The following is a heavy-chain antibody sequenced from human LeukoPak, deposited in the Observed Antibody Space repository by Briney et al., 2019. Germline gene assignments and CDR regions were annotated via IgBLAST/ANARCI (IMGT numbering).Heavy chain of an antibody. J-gene: IGHJ4*02. CDR2: IYYSGST. CDR1: GGSISSSSYY. Sequence: SETLSLTCTVSGGSISSSSYYWGWIRQPPWKGLEWIGSIYYSGSTNYNPSLKSRVTISVDTSKNQFSLKLSSVTAADTAVYYCARAYGGKLYYWGQGTLVTVSS. V-gene: IGHV4-39*07. D-gene: IGHD4-17*01. CDR3: ARAYGGKLYY.